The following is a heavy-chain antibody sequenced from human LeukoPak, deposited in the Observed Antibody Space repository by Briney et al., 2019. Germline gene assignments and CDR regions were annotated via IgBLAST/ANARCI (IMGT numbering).Heavy chain of an antibody. J-gene: IGHJ4*02. CDR1: GYTFTSYA. D-gene: IGHD6-13*01. Sequence: ASVKVSCKASGYTFTSYAIHWVRQAPGQGLEWMGWISAYNGNTNYAQKLQGRVTMTTDTSTSTAYMELSSLRSEDTAVYYCAAEAIAAAGWRDWGQGTLVTVSS. CDR3: AAEAIAAAGWRD. CDR2: ISAYNGNT. V-gene: IGHV1-18*01.